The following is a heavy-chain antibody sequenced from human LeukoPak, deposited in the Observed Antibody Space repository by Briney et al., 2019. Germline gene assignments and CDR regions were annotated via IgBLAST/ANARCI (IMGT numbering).Heavy chain of an antibody. CDR1: GYTFTSYG. D-gene: IGHD3-3*01. V-gene: IGHV1-18*01. CDR3: ARDQVRRTYYDFWSGQYYFDY. J-gene: IGHJ4*02. CDR2: ISAYKGNT. Sequence: ASVKVSCKASGYTFTSYGISWVRQAPGQGREWMGWISAYKGNTNYAQKLQGRVTMTTDTSTSTAYMELRSLRSDDTAVYYCARDQVRRTYYDFWSGQYYFDYWGQGTLVTVSS.